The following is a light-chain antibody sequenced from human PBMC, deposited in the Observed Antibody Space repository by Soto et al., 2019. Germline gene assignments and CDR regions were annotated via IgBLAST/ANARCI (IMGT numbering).Light chain of an antibody. CDR1: QSISSY. CDR3: QQSYSTPPWT. V-gene: IGKV1-39*01. CDR2: AAS. J-gene: IGKJ1*01. Sequence: DIQMTQSPSSLSASVGDRVTITCRASQSISSYLNWYQQKPGKAPKLLIYAASSLQSGVPSRFSGSGSATELTLTISSLQPEDFATHYCQQSYSTPPWTFGQGTKVEIK.